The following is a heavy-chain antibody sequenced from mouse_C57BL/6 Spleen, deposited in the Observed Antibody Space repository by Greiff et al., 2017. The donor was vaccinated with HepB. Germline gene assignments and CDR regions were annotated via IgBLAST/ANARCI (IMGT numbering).Heavy chain of an antibody. D-gene: IGHD1-1*01. Sequence: QVQLQQPGAELVKPGASVKMSCKASGYTFTSYWITWVKQRPGQGLEWIGDIYPGSGSTNYNEKFKSKATLTVDTSSSTAYMQLSSLTSEDSAVYYCARFPDYYGSSGAMDYWGQGTSVTVSS. V-gene: IGHV1-55*01. CDR2: IYPGSGST. CDR3: ARFPDYYGSSGAMDY. CDR1: GYTFTSYW. J-gene: IGHJ4*01.